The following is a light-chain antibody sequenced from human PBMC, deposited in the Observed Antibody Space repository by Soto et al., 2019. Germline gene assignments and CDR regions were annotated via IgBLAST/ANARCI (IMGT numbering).Light chain of an antibody. CDR2: GST. CDR1: SSDVGGSGL. CDR3: QSYDSSLSGYV. V-gene: IGLV2-14*02. Sequence: QSALTQPASLSGSPGQSITISCTGTSSDVGGSGLVSWYQFHPGKAPKLLIYGSTNRPSGVPGRFSGSKSGTSASLAITGLQAEDEADYYCQSYDSSLSGYVFGAGTKVTVL. J-gene: IGLJ1*01.